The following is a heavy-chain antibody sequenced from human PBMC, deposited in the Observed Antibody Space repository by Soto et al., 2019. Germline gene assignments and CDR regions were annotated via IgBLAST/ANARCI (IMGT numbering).Heavy chain of an antibody. CDR1: GFTFTSSA. V-gene: IGHV1-58*02. Sequence: SVKVSCKASGFTFTSSAMQWVRQARGQRLEWIGWIVVGSGNTNYAQKFQERVTITRDMSTSTAYMELSSLRSEDTAVYYCAATHRHMITFGGVTDYWGQGTLVTVSS. J-gene: IGHJ4*02. CDR3: AATHRHMITFGGVTDY. CDR2: IVVGSGNT. D-gene: IGHD3-16*01.